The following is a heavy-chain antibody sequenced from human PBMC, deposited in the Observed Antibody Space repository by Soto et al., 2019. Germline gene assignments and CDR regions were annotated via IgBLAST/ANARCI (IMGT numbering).Heavy chain of an antibody. V-gene: IGHV3-33*01. Sequence: QVQLVESGGGVVQPGRSLRLSCAASGFTFNSYGMHWVRQAPGKGLEWVAVIWYDGSNKYYVDSVKGRFTISRDNSKNTLYLQMNSLRDEDTAVYYCARDKSTPVLDYWGQGTLVTVSS. CDR1: GFTFNSYG. J-gene: IGHJ4*02. CDR2: IWYDGSNK. CDR3: ARDKSTPVLDY. D-gene: IGHD2-15*01.